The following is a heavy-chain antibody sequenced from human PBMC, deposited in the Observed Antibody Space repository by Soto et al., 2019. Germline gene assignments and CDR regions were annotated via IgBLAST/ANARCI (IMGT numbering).Heavy chain of an antibody. V-gene: IGHV3-23*01. CDR1: LFTFVDYP. CDR2: ISDTSIDT. J-gene: IGHJ5*02. D-gene: IGHD2-2*01. CDR3: AKSFCSSSSCFFVWVDP. Sequence: GWSLRLSCVASLFTFVDYPMKWVRQAPGKGLEWVSGISDTSIDTYYAESVKGRFSVSRDNSKNTLFLEMNNLRVDDTAIYYCAKSFCSSSSCFFVWVDPWGPGTLVTVSS.